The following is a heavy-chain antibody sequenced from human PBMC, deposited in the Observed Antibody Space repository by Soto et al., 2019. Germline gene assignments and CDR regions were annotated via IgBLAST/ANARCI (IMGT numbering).Heavy chain of an antibody. Sequence: GGSQRLSCAASGFTFSSYGMHWVRQAPGKGLEWVAVISYDGSNKYYADSVKGRFTISRDNSKNTLYLQMNSLRAEDTAVYYCAYSNPSLYYGMDVWGQGTTVTVSS. V-gene: IGHV3-30*03. D-gene: IGHD4-4*01. CDR3: AYSNPSLYYGMDV. CDR2: ISYDGSNK. J-gene: IGHJ6*02. CDR1: GFTFSSYG.